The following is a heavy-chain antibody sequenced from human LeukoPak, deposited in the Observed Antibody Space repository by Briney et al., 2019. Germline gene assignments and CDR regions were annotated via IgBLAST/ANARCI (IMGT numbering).Heavy chain of an antibody. Sequence: PGGSLRLSCAASGFAFSSYAMSWVRQAPGKGLEWVSAISGSGGSTYYADSVKGRFTISRDNSKNTLYLQMNSLRAEDTAVYYCAKGSWVRGVNWYMDVWGKGTTVTISS. D-gene: IGHD3-10*01. CDR1: GFAFSSYA. CDR3: AKGSWVRGVNWYMDV. V-gene: IGHV3-23*01. J-gene: IGHJ6*03. CDR2: ISGSGGST.